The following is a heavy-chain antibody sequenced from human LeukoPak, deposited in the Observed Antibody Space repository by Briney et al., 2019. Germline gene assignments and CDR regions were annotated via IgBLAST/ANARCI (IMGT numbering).Heavy chain of an antibody. V-gene: IGHV4-39*01. CDR1: GGSISSSSAY. Sequence: SETLSLTCTVSGGSISSSSAYRGWIRQPPGKGLEWIGSIYYSKNTYYNPSLKSRVTISADTSKNQFSLTLGSVSATDTAVDYCVSPRGFSYGYFDYWGQGTLVTVSS. CDR2: IYYSKNT. CDR3: VSPRGFSYGYFDY. J-gene: IGHJ4*02. D-gene: IGHD5-18*01.